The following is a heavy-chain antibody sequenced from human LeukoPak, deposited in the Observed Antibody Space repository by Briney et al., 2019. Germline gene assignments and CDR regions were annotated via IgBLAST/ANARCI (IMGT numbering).Heavy chain of an antibody. J-gene: IGHJ4*02. D-gene: IGHD6-19*01. CDR1: GFTFTTYA. CDR2: ISGRGGST. Sequence: GGSLRLSCAASGFTFTTYAMSWVRQAPGKGLGWGSAISGRGGSTYYRDSVKGRFTISRDNSKNTLYLQMNSLRAEDTAVYYCAKELSRRPVAGTWDYWGQGTLVTVSS. CDR3: AKELSRRPVAGTWDY. V-gene: IGHV3-23*01.